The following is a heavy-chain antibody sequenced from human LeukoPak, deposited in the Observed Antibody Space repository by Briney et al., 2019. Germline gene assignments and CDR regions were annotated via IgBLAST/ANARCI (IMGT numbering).Heavy chain of an antibody. J-gene: IGHJ3*02. CDR2: IYSGGST. CDR1: GFTFSSYG. D-gene: IGHD4-17*01. CDR3: ASPRNLIDYGDYLGAFDI. V-gene: IGHV3-53*01. Sequence: PGGSLRLSCAASGFTFSSYGMHWVRQAPGKGLEWVSVIYSGGSTYYADSVKGRFTISRDNSKNTLYLQMNSLRAEDTAVYYCASPRNLIDYGDYLGAFDIWGQGTMVTVSS.